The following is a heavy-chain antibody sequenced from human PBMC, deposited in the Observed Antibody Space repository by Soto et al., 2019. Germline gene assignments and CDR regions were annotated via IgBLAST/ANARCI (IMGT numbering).Heavy chain of an antibody. D-gene: IGHD3-16*02. V-gene: IGHV4-59*01. CDR1: GGSISSYY. J-gene: IGHJ5*02. CDR2: IYYSGST. CDR3: ARTGRDYVWGSYRLNWFDP. Sequence: QVQLQESGPGLVKPSETLSLTCTVSGGSISSYYWSWIRQPPGKGLEWIGYIYYSGSTNYNPSLKSRVTIPVDTSKNQFSLKLSSVTAADTAVYYCARTGRDYVWGSYRLNWFDPWGQGTLVTVSS.